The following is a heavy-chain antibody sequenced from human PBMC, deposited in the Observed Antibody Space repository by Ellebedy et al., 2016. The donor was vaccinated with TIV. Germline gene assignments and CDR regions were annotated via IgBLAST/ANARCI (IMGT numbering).Heavy chain of an antibody. D-gene: IGHD3-9*01. J-gene: IGHJ5*02. CDR1: GGSINNYF. Sequence: SETLSLTCTVLGGSINNYFWSWVRQSPGKGLEWIGSVYRTGITNYSPSLRIRVTMSLDTSKDQFSLKLSSVTAADTAVYYCAREGYDILTGYNNWFDPWGQGTLVTVSS. V-gene: IGHV4-59*12. CDR3: AREGYDILTGYNNWFDP. CDR2: VYRTGIT.